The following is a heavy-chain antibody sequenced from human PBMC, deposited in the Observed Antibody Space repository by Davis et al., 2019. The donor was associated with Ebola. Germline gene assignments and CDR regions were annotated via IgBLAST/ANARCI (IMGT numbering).Heavy chain of an antibody. V-gene: IGHV3-30*07. CDR1: EFTFRDYS. CDR2: ISHDGSNR. J-gene: IGHJ4*02. CDR3: AKDPRGAVAGTCYFDY. Sequence: GESLKISCVASEFTFRDYSINWIRQAPGKGLEWMSIISHDGSNRFYADSVKGRFTISRDNSKNTVYLQMNSLRAEDTAVYYCAKDPRGAVAGTCYFDYWGQGTLVTVSS. D-gene: IGHD6-19*01.